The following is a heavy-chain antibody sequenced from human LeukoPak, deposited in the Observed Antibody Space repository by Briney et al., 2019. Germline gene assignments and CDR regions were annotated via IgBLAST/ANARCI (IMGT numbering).Heavy chain of an antibody. CDR2: IYPGDSDT. Sequence: GESLKISCKSSGYSFTTYWIGWVRQVPGKGLEWMGIIYPGDSDTRYNPSFQGQVTISADKSINTAYPQWSSLKAPDTAMYYCVSPRMTTDLDGETILFYFDSWGQGTLVTVSS. J-gene: IGHJ4*02. D-gene: IGHD4-17*01. V-gene: IGHV5-51*01. CDR1: GYSFTTYW. CDR3: VSPRMTTDLDGETILFYFDS.